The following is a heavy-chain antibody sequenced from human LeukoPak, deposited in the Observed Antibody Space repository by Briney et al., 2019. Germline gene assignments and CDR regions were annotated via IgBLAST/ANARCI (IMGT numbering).Heavy chain of an antibody. J-gene: IGHJ6*02. V-gene: IGHV3-30*18. CDR3: AKDREGANGMDV. D-gene: IGHD1-26*01. CDR1: GFSFNNFG. CDR2: ISYDGSNT. Sequence: PGGSLRLSCAASGFSFNNFGIHWVRQAPGKGLEWVTVISYDGSNTHYADSVKGRFTVSRDNSENTLYLQMNSLRAEDTAVYYCAKDREGANGMDVWGQGTTVTVSS.